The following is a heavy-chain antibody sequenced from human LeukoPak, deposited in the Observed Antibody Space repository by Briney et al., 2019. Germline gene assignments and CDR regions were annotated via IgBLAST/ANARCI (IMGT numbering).Heavy chain of an antibody. Sequence: GGSLRLSCAASGFTFSSYAMSWVRQAPGKGLEWVLAISGSGSSTYYADSVKGRFTISRDNSKNTLYLQMNSLRAEDTAVYYCAKSSWYSISYFDYWGQGTLVTVSS. J-gene: IGHJ4*02. D-gene: IGHD6-13*01. CDR3: AKSSWYSISYFDY. CDR2: ISGSGSST. V-gene: IGHV3-23*01. CDR1: GFTFSSYA.